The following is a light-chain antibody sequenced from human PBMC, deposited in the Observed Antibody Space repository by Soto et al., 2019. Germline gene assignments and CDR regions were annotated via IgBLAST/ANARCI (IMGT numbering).Light chain of an antibody. CDR3: QQYNNWPQWT. CDR2: GAS. CDR1: QSVSSN. V-gene: IGKV3-15*01. J-gene: IGKJ1*01. Sequence: EIVMTQSPATLYVSPGERATLSCRASQSVSSNLAWYQQKPCQAPRLLTYGASTRATGIPARFSGSGSGTEFNLTISSMQAEDFAVYYCQQYNNWPQWTFGRGTKVEIK.